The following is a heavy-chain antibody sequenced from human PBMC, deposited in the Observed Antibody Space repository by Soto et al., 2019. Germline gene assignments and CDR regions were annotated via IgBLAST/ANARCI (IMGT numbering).Heavy chain of an antibody. V-gene: IGHV4-31*03. D-gene: IGHD1-1*01. CDR1: GGSISSGDYY. CDR3: ARDVSGNGPYFDY. J-gene: IGHJ4*02. Sequence: QVQLQESGPRLVKPSQTLSLTCFVSGGSISSGDYYWSWIRQHPGKGLEWIGYIYYSGSAYYNPSLKVGVPVSVDTSKTKFPLRLACVTAADTAIYFCARDVSGNGPYFDYWGKGTLVTFSS. CDR2: IYYSGSA.